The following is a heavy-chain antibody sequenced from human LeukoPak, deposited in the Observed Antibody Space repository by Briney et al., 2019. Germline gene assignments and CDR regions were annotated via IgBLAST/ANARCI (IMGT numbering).Heavy chain of an antibody. CDR3: ARRGSWYGSLVY. CDR2: IYYSGST. D-gene: IGHD6-13*01. J-gene: IGHJ4*02. Sequence: SETLSLTCTVSGGSISSGGYYWNWIRQHPGKGLEWIGYIYYSGSTYYNPSLKSRVTISIDTSKNQFSLKLSSVTAADTAVYYCARRGSWYGSLVYWGQGALVTVSS. V-gene: IGHV4-31*03. CDR1: GGSISSGGYY.